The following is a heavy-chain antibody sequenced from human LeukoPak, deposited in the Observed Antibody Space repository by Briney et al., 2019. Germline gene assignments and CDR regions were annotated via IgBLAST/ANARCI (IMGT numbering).Heavy chain of an antibody. CDR2: IYYSGST. CDR3: ARNFVEYYYDSSGYYSI. Sequence: SETLALTCTVSDGSISSYYWSWIRQPPGKGLEWIGYIYYSGSTNYNPSLKSRVTISVDTSKNQFSLKLSSVTAADTAVYYCARNFVEYYYDSSGYYSIWGQGTLVTVSS. V-gene: IGHV4-59*12. CDR1: DGSISSYY. J-gene: IGHJ4*02. D-gene: IGHD3-22*01.